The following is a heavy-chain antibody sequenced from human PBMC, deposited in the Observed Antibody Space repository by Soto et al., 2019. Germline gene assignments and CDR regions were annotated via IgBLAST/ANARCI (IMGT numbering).Heavy chain of an antibody. CDR1: GFSLSTSGVG. V-gene: IGHV2-5*01. Sequence: QITLKESGPTLVKTTQTLTLTCTFSGFSLSTSGVGVGWIRQPPGKALEWLALIYWNADKRYSPSLKSRLTITKDTSKNQVVLTMTNMDPVDTATYFCAHTTYYYDSSGYYVGWFDPWGQGTLVTVSS. CDR2: IYWNADK. CDR3: AHTTYYYDSSGYYVGWFDP. J-gene: IGHJ5*02. D-gene: IGHD3-22*01.